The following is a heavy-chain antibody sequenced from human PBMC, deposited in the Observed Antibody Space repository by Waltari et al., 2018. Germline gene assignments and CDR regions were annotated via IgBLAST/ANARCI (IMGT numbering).Heavy chain of an antibody. D-gene: IGHD6-19*01. Sequence: EVQLVESGGGLIQPGGSLRLSCAASGFTVSSNYMSWVRQAPGKGLEWVSVIYSGGSTYYADSVKGRFTISRDNSKNTLYLQMNSLRAEDTAVYYCARVGVAGKSEYYFDYWGQGTLVTVSS. V-gene: IGHV3-53*01. CDR1: GFTVSSNY. CDR2: IYSGGST. J-gene: IGHJ4*02. CDR3: ARVGVAGKSEYYFDY.